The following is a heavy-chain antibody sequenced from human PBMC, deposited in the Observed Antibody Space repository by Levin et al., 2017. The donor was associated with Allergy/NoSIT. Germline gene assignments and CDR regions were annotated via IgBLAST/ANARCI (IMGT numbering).Heavy chain of an antibody. D-gene: IGHD3-10*01. J-gene: IGHJ6*02. V-gene: IGHV1-69*13. CDR2: IIPIFGTA. Sequence: PGASVKVSCKASGGTFSSYAISWVRQAPGQGLEWMGGIIPIFGTANYAQKFQGRVTITADESTSTAYMELSSLRSEDTAVYYCARDFLGHYSGSISSNYYYYGMDVWGQGTTVTVSS. CDR3: ARDFLGHYSGSISSNYYYYGMDV. CDR1: GGTFSSYA.